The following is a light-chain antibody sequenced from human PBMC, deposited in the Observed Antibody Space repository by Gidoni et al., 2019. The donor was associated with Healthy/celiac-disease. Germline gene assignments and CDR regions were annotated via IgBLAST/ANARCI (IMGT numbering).Light chain of an antibody. CDR2: DVS. J-gene: IGLJ3*02. CDR1: SSDVGGYNY. Sequence: QSALTQPRSVSGSPGQSVTISCTGTSSDVGGYNYVSWYQPHPGKAPKLMIYDVSKRPSGVPDRFSGSKSGNTASLTISGLQAEDEADYYFCSYAGSYTLVFGGGTKLTVL. CDR3: CSYAGSYTLV. V-gene: IGLV2-11*01.